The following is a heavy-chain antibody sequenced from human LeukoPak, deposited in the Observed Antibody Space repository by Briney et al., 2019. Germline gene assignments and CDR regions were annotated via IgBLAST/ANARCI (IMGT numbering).Heavy chain of an antibody. Sequence: ASVKVSCKASGYTFTGYYVHWVRQAPGQGPEWMGWIIPSSGGTNYGKRFQGRVTMTRDTSISTAYMELSRLRSDDTAVYYCARDLSTRGDEDRFDYWGQGTLVTVSS. CDR3: ARDLSTRGDEDRFDY. V-gene: IGHV1-2*02. CDR2: IIPSSGGT. CDR1: GYTFTGYY. D-gene: IGHD2-2*01. J-gene: IGHJ4*02.